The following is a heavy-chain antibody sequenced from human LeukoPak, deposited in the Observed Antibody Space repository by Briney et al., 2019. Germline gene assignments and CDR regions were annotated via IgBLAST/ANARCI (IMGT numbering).Heavy chain of an antibody. CDR1: GFTFSTYG. V-gene: IGHV3-33*01. CDR3: VGELLTAAGTIGAFDI. J-gene: IGHJ3*02. D-gene: IGHD6-13*01. Sequence: GGSLRLSCAASGFTFSTYGMHWVRQAPGKGLEWVAVMLPNGSNKYHADSVKGRFTISRDNSKSTLFLQMSSLAAEDTAVYYCVGELLTAAGTIGAFDIWGRGTMVTVSS. CDR2: MLPNGSNK.